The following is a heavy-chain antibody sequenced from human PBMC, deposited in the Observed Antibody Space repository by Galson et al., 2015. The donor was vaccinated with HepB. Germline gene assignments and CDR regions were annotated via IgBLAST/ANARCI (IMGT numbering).Heavy chain of an antibody. CDR1: GGSFSGYY. J-gene: IGHJ1*01. V-gene: IGHV4-59*08. CDR2: IYYSGST. D-gene: IGHD1-26*01. CDR3: ARQDKSYYSEYFQH. Sequence: TLSLTCAVYGGSFSGYYWSWIRQPPGKGLEWIGYIYYSGSTNYNPSLRSRVTISVDTSKNQFSLKLSSVTAADTAVYYCARQDKSYYSEYFQHWGQGTLVTVSS.